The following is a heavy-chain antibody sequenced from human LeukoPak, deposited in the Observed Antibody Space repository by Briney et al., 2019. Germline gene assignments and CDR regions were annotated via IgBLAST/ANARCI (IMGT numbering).Heavy chain of an antibody. CDR1: GFTFSSYE. D-gene: IGHD3-16*02. Sequence: AGGSLRLSCAASGFTFSSYEMNWVRQAPGKGLEWVSSISSGSRYIYYADSVKGRFTISRDNAKNSLYLQMNSLRAEDTAVYYCARGGDYDHVWGSYRFPLDYWGQGTLVTVSS. CDR2: ISSGSRYI. J-gene: IGHJ4*02. V-gene: IGHV3-21*01. CDR3: ARGGDYDHVWGSYRFPLDY.